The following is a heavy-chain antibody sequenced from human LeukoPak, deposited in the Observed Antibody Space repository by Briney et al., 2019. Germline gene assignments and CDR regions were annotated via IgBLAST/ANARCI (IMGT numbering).Heavy chain of an antibody. D-gene: IGHD3-22*01. Sequence: SETLSLTCAVYGGSFSGYYWSWIRQPPGKGLEWIGEINHSGSTNYNPSLKSRVTISVDTSKNQFSLKLSSVTAADTAVYYCARVDSDYYDSSGYPNYFDYWGQGTLVTVSS. CDR2: INHSGST. J-gene: IGHJ4*02. CDR1: GGSFSGYY. CDR3: ARVDSDYYDSSGYPNYFDY. V-gene: IGHV4-34*09.